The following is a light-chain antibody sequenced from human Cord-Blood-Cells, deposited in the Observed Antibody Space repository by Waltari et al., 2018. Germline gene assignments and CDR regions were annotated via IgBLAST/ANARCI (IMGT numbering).Light chain of an antibody. Sequence: QSALTQPASVSGSPGQSITISCTGTSSDVGGYNYVSWYQQHPGKAPKLMIYDVSNRPSGVTNRFSGSKSGNTASRTISGLQAEDEADYYGSSYTSNVVFGGGTKLTVL. CDR2: DVS. CDR1: SSDVGGYNY. CDR3: SSYTSNVV. J-gene: IGLJ2*01. V-gene: IGLV2-14*01.